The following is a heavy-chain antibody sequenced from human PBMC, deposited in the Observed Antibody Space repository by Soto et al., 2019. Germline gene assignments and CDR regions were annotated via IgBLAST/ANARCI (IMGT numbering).Heavy chain of an antibody. CDR2: IYPGDSES. Sequence: GESLKISCKGSGYSFTRYWIGWVRQMPGKGLEWMGIIYPGDSESRYSPSFQGQVTISADKSISTAYLQWSSLKASDTAMYYCARHESVYGSGSYYVASWGQGTLVTVSS. CDR1: GYSFTRYW. J-gene: IGHJ5*02. D-gene: IGHD3-10*01. CDR3: ARHESVYGSGSYYVAS. V-gene: IGHV5-51*01.